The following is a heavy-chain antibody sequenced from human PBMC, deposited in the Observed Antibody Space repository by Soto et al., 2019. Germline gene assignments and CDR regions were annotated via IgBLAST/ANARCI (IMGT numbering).Heavy chain of an antibody. Sequence: GASVKVSCKASGYTFTSYGISWVRQAPGQGLEWMGWISAYNGNTNYAQKLQGRVTMTTDTSTSTAYMELRSLRSDDTAVYYCARNHDILTGYYNEGYYYMDVWGKGTTVTVSS. V-gene: IGHV1-18*01. CDR1: GYTFTSYG. CDR3: ARNHDILTGYYNEGYYYMDV. J-gene: IGHJ6*03. CDR2: ISAYNGNT. D-gene: IGHD3-9*01.